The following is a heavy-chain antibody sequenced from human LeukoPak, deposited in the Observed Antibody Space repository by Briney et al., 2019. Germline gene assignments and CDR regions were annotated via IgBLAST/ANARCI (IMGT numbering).Heavy chain of an antibody. V-gene: IGHV3-74*01. D-gene: IGHD5-12*01. CDR3: AKDHGATILDY. Sequence: PGGSLRLSCGASGFTFGTYWMHWVRQAPGKGLVWVSGINSDGGTTTYADSVKGRFTISRDNSKNTLYLQMNSLRAEDTAVYYCAKDHGATILDYWGQGTLVTVSS. J-gene: IGHJ4*02. CDR1: GFTFGTYW. CDR2: INSDGGTT.